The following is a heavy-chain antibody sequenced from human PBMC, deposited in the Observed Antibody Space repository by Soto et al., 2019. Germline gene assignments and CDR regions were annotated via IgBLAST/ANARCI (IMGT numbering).Heavy chain of an antibody. Sequence: GGSLRLSCAASGFTFNIYAMSWVRQAPGKGLEWVSAISGSGGGTYYADSVEGRFTISRDNSNNTLYLQMSSLRAEDTAVYYFAKCAYDSSGRLLRYSQHWGQGTLVTVSS. CDR1: GFTFNIYA. J-gene: IGHJ1*01. CDR3: AKCAYDSSGRLLRYSQH. D-gene: IGHD3-22*01. CDR2: ISGSGGGT. V-gene: IGHV3-23*01.